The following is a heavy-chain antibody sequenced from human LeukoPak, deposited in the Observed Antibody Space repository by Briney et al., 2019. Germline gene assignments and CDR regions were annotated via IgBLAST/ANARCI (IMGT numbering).Heavy chain of an antibody. D-gene: IGHD5-24*01. CDR3: ARGDDERWLQLESPYYYYYYMDV. Sequence: PSETLSLTCTVSGGSISSSSYYWGWIRQPPGKGLEWIGYIYYSGSTNYNPSLKSRVTISVDTSKNQFSLKLSSVTAADTAVYYCARGDDERWLQLESPYYYYYYMDVWGKGTTVTVSS. J-gene: IGHJ6*03. V-gene: IGHV4-61*05. CDR1: GGSISSSSYY. CDR2: IYYSGST.